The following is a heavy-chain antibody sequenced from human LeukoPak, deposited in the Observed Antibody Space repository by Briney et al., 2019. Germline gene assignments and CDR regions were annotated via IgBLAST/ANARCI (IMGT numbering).Heavy chain of an antibody. D-gene: IGHD3-9*01. J-gene: IGHJ4*02. Sequence: GGSLRLSCAASGFTFSSYGMHWVRQAPGKGLEWVAVISYDGSNKYYADSVKGRFTISRDNSKNTLYLQMNSLRAEDTAVYYCAKDRLGYDILTGYPWYFDYWGQGTLVTVSS. V-gene: IGHV3-30*18. CDR2: ISYDGSNK. CDR1: GFTFSSYG. CDR3: AKDRLGYDILTGYPWYFDY.